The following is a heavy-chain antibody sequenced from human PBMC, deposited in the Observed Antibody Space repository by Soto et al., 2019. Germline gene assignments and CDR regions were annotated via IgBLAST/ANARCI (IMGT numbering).Heavy chain of an antibody. J-gene: IGHJ4*02. CDR1: GGTIGDYS. D-gene: IGHD4-4*01. Sequence: SETLSLTCSVSGGTIGDYSWNWIRQPPGKGLEWIGYIFYRGETKYNPSHSLWSRVTISTFKNQVSLTLTCVTAADTAVYYCARGSNSNFEGPIVWGQGTLVTVSS. CDR3: ARGSNSNFEGPIV. V-gene: IGHV4-59*13. CDR2: IFYRGET.